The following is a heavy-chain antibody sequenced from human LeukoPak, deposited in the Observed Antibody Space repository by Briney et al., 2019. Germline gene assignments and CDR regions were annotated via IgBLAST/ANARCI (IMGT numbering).Heavy chain of an antibody. Sequence: PSETLSLTCTVSGGSISSYYWSWIRQPAGKGLEWIGRIYTSGSTNYNPSLKSRVTMSVDTSKNQFSLKLSSVTAADTAVYYCARDRASSSRYSWFDPWGQGTLVTVSS. J-gene: IGHJ5*02. D-gene: IGHD6-13*01. CDR3: ARDRASSSRYSWFDP. V-gene: IGHV4-4*07. CDR1: GGSISSYY. CDR2: IYTSGST.